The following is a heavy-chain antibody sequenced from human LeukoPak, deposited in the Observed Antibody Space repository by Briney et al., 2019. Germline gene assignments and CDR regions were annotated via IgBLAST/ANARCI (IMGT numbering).Heavy chain of an antibody. J-gene: IGHJ4*02. CDR3: ARDKIAVPDY. CDR2: ISSSSSYI. Sequence: GGSLRLSCGASGFTFSSYSMNWVRQAPGKGLEWVSSISSSSSYIYYADSVKGRFTISRDNAKNTLYLQMNSLRAEDTAVYYCARDKIAVPDYWGQGTLVTVSS. CDR1: GFTFSSYS. V-gene: IGHV3-21*01. D-gene: IGHD6-19*01.